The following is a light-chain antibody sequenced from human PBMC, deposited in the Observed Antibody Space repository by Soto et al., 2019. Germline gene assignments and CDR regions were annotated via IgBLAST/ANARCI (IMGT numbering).Light chain of an antibody. CDR2: DVS. V-gene: IGLV2-14*01. J-gene: IGLJ1*01. CDR1: SSDVGGYNY. CDR3: VSYTTRGPLPYG. Sequence: QSALTQPASVSGSPGQSITISCTGTSSDVGGYNYVSWYQQHPGKAPKLMIYDVSNRPSGVSNRFSGSKSGNTASLTISGLQAEDEVEYYFVSYTTRGPLPYGFGTGTKLTVL.